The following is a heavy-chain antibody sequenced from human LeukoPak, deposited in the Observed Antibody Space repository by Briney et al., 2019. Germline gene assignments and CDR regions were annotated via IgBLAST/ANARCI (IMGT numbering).Heavy chain of an antibody. Sequence: AGGSLRLSCAASGFTFDDYGMSWVRQAPGKGLEWVSGINWNGGSTGYADSVKGRFTISRDNAKNSLYLQMNSLRAEDTAVYYCARGESGSYYNGYWGQGTLLTVSS. D-gene: IGHD3-10*01. CDR3: ARGESGSYYNGY. CDR2: INWNGGST. CDR1: GFTFDDYG. J-gene: IGHJ4*02. V-gene: IGHV3-20*04.